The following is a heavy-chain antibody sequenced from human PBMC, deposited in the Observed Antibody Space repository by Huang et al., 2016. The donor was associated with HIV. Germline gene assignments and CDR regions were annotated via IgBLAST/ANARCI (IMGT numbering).Heavy chain of an antibody. CDR2: KSPIFGTP. Sequence: QVQLVQSGAEVKKPGSSVRVSCRASGDTFRKSAIGWGRQDHGQGLEWRGGKSPIFGTPKYAQKFQGRITISAKESTSTVYVELSSLTFQDTAVYYCARGMWDSNWDGTDWLLRHFDSWGQGTLVTVSS. V-gene: IGHV1-69*13. J-gene: IGHJ4*02. CDR1: GDTFRKSA. D-gene: IGHD2-15*01. CDR3: ARGMWDSNWDGTDWLLRHFDS.